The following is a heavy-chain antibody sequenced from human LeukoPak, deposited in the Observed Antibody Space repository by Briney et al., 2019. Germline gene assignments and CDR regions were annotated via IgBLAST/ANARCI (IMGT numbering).Heavy chain of an antibody. CDR2: NYYSGST. Sequence: SETLSLTCTVSGGSISSYYWSWIRQPPGKGLEWIGYNYYSGSTNYNPSLKSRVTISVDTSKNQFSLKLSSVTAADTAVYYCARVLNYDFWSGYRGWFDPWGQGTLVTVSS. CDR3: ARVLNYDFWSGYRGWFDP. V-gene: IGHV4-59*08. D-gene: IGHD3-3*01. J-gene: IGHJ5*02. CDR1: GGSISSYY.